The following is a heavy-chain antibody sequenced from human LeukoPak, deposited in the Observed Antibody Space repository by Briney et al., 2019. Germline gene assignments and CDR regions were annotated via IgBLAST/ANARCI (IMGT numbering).Heavy chain of an antibody. CDR3: ARDLDWNDWRADNWFDP. CDR2: IYYSGRT. D-gene: IGHD1-1*01. CDR1: GGSISNYY. V-gene: IGHV4-59*01. J-gene: IGHJ5*02. Sequence: SETLSLTCTVSGGSISNYYWSWVRQPPGKRLEWIGYIYYSGRTTYNPSLGSRVTISADTSKSQLSLIVTSVTDADTAVYYCARDLDWNDWRADNWFDPWGQGTLVTVSS.